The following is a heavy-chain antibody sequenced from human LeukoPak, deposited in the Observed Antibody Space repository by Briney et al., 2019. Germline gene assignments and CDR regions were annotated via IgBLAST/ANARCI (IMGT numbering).Heavy chain of an antibody. V-gene: IGHV4-59*01. CDR3: ARGRVSSSTWHSTYYYYFYMDV. Sequence: SETLSLTCSVSGGSINGYSWTWIRQPPGKGLEWIGYIDHTGTTNYNPSLNSRVTISRDTSKNHFSLQLSSVTAADTAVYFCARGRVSSSTWHSTYYYYFYMDVWGKGTTVTVSS. CDR2: IDHTGTT. D-gene: IGHD4-11*01. J-gene: IGHJ6*03. CDR1: GGSINGYS.